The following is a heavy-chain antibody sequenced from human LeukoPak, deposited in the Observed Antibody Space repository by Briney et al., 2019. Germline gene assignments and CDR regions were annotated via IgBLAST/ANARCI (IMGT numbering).Heavy chain of an antibody. CDR1: GSSINSGGYY. Sequence: SQTLSLTCTVSGSSINSGGYYWSWIRQHPGKGLEWIGYIYYSGSTYYNPSLKSRVTISVDTSKNQFSLKLSSVTAADTAAYYCARDDRDGSGCFDLWGRGTLVTVSS. CDR3: ARDDRDGSGCFDL. D-gene: IGHD3-10*01. CDR2: IYYSGST. V-gene: IGHV4-31*03. J-gene: IGHJ2*01.